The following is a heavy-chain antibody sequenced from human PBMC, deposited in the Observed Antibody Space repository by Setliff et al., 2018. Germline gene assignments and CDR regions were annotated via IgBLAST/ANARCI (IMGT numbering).Heavy chain of an antibody. V-gene: IGHV1-46*01. D-gene: IGHD3-22*01. J-gene: IGHJ4*02. CDR2: INPTGGST. CDR3: AKEGYYDHFGYYHYYFDF. Sequence: ASVKVSCKASGYSLSSYYMHWVRQAPGQGLEWMGLINPTGGSTSYAQKFQGRVTMTRDTSTSTVFMELSSLRSEDTAVYYCAKEGYYDHFGYYHYYFDFWGQGTLVTVSS. CDR1: GYSLSSYY.